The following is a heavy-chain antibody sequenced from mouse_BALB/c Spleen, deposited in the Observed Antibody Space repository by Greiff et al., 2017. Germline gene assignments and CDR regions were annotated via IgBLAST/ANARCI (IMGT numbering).Heavy chain of an antibody. J-gene: IGHJ1*01. V-gene: IGHV5-17*02. CDR3: AREGLLWYFDD. CDR2: ISSGSSTI. D-gene: IGHD3-3*01. CDR1: GFTFSSFG. Sequence: EVQLVESGGGLVQPGGSRKLSCAASGFTFSSFGMHWVRQAPEKGLEWVAYISSGSSTIYYADTVKGRFTISGDNPKNTLFLQMTSLTSEDTAMYYCAREGLLWYFDDWGEGTTVTVSS.